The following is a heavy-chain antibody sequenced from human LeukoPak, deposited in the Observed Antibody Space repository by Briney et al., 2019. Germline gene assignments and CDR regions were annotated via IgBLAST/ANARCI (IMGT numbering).Heavy chain of an antibody. CDR1: GFPFRANA. Sequence: GGPLSPSCAASGFPFRANAMTWFPKPQGKGREWASPFRGSGGSTYYADSVKGRFTISRDNSKNTLYLQMNSLRAEDTAVYYCAKGEDIVVVVAASYFGYWGQGTLVTVSS. CDR3: AKGEDIVVVVAASYFGY. CDR2: FRGSGGST. D-gene: IGHD2-15*01. J-gene: IGHJ4*02. V-gene: IGHV3-23*01.